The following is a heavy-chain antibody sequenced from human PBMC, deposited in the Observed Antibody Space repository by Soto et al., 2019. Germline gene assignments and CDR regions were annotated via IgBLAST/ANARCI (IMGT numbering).Heavy chain of an antibody. CDR2: MYPGDSDT. D-gene: IGHD3-3*01. J-gene: IGHJ4*02. CDR1: EYDFNTNW. V-gene: IGHV5-51*01. CDR3: ARLPRDCNKTSCYYADH. Sequence: ESLKVSFGDSEYDFNTNWFGWVRQLPGRGLEWVGIMYPGDSDTRYNPSLQGHVTLSVDVTVSTAFLQWRSLETSDTGMYFCARLPRDCNKTSCYYADHWGQGTQVTVSS.